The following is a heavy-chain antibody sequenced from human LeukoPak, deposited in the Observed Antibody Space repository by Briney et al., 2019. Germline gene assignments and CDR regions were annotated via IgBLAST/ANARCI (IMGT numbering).Heavy chain of an antibody. D-gene: IGHD6-13*01. CDR3: ARAAPYSSSWYAYYYYYGMDV. J-gene: IGHJ6*02. V-gene: IGHV1-18*01. CDR1: GYTFTSYG. CDR2: ISAYNGNT. Sequence: GASVKVSCKASGYTFTSYGISWVRQAPGQGLEWMGWISAYNGNTNYAQKFQGRVTMTRNTSISTAYMELSSLRSEDTAVYYCARAAPYSSSWYAYYYYYGMDVWGQGTTVTVSS.